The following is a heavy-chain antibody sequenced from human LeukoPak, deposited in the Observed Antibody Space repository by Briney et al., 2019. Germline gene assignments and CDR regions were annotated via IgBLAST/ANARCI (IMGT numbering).Heavy chain of an antibody. CDR2: IYHSGST. CDR3: ARVVAAAFDY. D-gene: IGHD2-15*01. CDR1: GYSISSGYY. J-gene: IGHJ4*02. V-gene: IGHV4-38-2*02. Sequence: PSETLSLTCTVSGYSISSGYYWGWIRQPPGKGLEWIGSIYHSGSTYYNPSLKSRVTISVDTSKNQFSLKLSSVTAADTAVYYCARVVAAAFDYWGQGTLVTVSS.